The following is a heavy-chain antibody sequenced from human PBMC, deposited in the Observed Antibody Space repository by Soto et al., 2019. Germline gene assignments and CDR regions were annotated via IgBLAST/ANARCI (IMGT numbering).Heavy chain of an antibody. Sequence: SETLSLTCTVPGGSIRSGDYYWSCIRQPPGKGLEWIGYIYYSGSTYYNPSLKSRVTISVDTSKNQFSLKLSSVTAADTAVYYCARDVRGGNCFDYWGQGTMGTVST. CDR3: ARDVRGGNCFDY. V-gene: IGHV4-30-4*01. D-gene: IGHD2-15*01. J-gene: IGHJ4*02. CDR2: IYYSGST. CDR1: GGSIRSGDYY.